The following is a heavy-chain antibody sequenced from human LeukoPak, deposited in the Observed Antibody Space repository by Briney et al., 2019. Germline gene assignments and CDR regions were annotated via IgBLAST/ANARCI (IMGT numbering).Heavy chain of an antibody. CDR3: AREGYYYYGMDV. CDR2: IYHSGST. Sequence: PSETLSLTCAVSGGSISSGGYSWSWIRQPPGKGLEWIGYIYHSGSTYYNPSLKSRVTISVDRSKNQFSLKLSSVTAADTAVYYCAREGYYYYGMDVWGKGTTVTASS. CDR1: GGSISSGGYS. J-gene: IGHJ6*04. V-gene: IGHV4-30-2*01.